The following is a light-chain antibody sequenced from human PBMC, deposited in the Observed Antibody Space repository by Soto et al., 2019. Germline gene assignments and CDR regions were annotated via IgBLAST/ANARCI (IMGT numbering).Light chain of an antibody. CDR1: SSDVGSYNL. CDR2: EGS. CDR3: SSYTSSSGV. J-gene: IGLJ3*02. V-gene: IGLV2-14*02. Sequence: QSALTQPASVSGSPGQSITISCTGTSSDVGSYNLVSWYQQHPGKAPKLMIYEGSKRPSGVSNRFSGSKSGNTASLTISGLQAEDEADYYCSSYTSSSGVFGGGTKLTVL.